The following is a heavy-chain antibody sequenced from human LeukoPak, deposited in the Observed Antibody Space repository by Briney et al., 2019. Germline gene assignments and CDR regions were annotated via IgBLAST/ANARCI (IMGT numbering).Heavy chain of an antibody. CDR3: ARLVATVSGWVYYFDY. CDR2: IYYSGST. Sequence: LETLSLTCTVSGGSISSYYWSWIRQPPGKGLELIGYIYYSGSTNYNPSLKSRVTISIDTFKNQFSLRLSSVTAADTAVYYCARLVATVSGWVYYFDYWGQGTLVTVSS. CDR1: GGSISSYY. D-gene: IGHD5-12*01. J-gene: IGHJ4*02. V-gene: IGHV4-59*08.